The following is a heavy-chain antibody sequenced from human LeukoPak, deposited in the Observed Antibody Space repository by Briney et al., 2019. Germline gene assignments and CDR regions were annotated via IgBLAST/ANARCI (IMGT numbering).Heavy chain of an antibody. D-gene: IGHD2-2*01. V-gene: IGHV4-59*08. CDR1: GGSISNYY. Sequence: SETLSLTCTVSGGSISNYYWSWIRKPPGKGLEWIGYIYYSGSTNYNPSLKSRVTISVDTSKNQFSLKLSSVTAADTAVYYCARHIVVVPAAITNAFDIWGQGTMVTVSS. CDR2: IYYSGST. J-gene: IGHJ3*02. CDR3: ARHIVVVPAAITNAFDI.